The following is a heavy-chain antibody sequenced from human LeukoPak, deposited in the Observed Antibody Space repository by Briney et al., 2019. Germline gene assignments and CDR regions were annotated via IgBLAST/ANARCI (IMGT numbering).Heavy chain of an antibody. Sequence: SQTLSLTCTVSGGSISSGGYYWSWIRQHPGKGLEWIGYIYYSGSTYYNPSLKSRVTISVDTSKNQSSLKLSSVTAADTAVYYCARSPDSSGWYWDYWGQGTLVTVSS. CDR2: IYYSGST. D-gene: IGHD6-19*01. CDR3: ARSPDSSGWYWDY. J-gene: IGHJ4*02. V-gene: IGHV4-31*03. CDR1: GGSISSGGYY.